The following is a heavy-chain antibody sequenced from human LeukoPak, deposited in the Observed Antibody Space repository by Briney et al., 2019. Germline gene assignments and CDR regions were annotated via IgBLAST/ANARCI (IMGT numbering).Heavy chain of an antibody. CDR3: ARSGLSGSSWISDYYYYMDV. D-gene: IGHD6-13*01. V-gene: IGHV1-69*13. J-gene: IGHJ6*03. CDR1: GGTFSSYA. CDR2: IIPIFGTA. Sequence: ASVKVSCKASGGTFSSYAISWVRQAPGQGLEWMGGIIPIFGTANYAQKFQGRVTITADESTSTAYMELSSLRSEDTAVYYCARSGLSGSSWISDYYYYMDVWGKGTTVTVSS.